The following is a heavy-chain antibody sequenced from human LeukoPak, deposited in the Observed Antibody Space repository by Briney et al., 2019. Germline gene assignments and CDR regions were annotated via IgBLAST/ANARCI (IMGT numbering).Heavy chain of an antibody. CDR2: IKQDGSET. CDR1: RFTLSNYW. Sequence: GGSLRLSCAASRFTLSNYWMSWVRQAPGKGLEWVANIKQDGSETYYVDSVKGRFTISRDNAKNSLSLQMNSLRAEDTAVYYCARQRGSDCLDYWGQGTLATVSS. V-gene: IGHV3-7*01. J-gene: IGHJ4*02. CDR3: ARQRGSDCLDY. D-gene: IGHD2-21*02.